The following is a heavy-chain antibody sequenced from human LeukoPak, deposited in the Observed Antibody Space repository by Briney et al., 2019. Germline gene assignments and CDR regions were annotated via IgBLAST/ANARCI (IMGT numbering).Heavy chain of an antibody. D-gene: IGHD2-15*01. Sequence: GASVKVSCKASGYTFTSYAISWVRQAPGQGLEWMGRIIPIFGIANYAQKFQGRVTITADKSTSTAYMELSSLRSEDTAVYYCARGGYCSGGSCPRAYWGQGTLVTVSS. CDR2: IIPIFGIA. CDR1: GYTFTSYA. CDR3: ARGGYCSGGSCPRAY. V-gene: IGHV1-69*04. J-gene: IGHJ4*02.